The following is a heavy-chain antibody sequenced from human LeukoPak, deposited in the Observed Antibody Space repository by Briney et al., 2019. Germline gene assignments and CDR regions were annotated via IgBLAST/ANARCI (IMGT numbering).Heavy chain of an antibody. CDR1: GGSISSSSYY. V-gene: IGHV4-39*07. CDR3: ATHKGYSSSWYATSYYYYGMDV. Sequence: SETLSLTCTVSGGSISSSSYYWGWIRQPPGKGLEWIGSIHYSGSTYYNPSLKSRVTISVDTSKNQFSLKLSSVTAADTAVYYCATHKGYSSSWYATSYYYYGMDVWGQGTTVTVSS. J-gene: IGHJ6*02. CDR2: IHYSGST. D-gene: IGHD6-13*01.